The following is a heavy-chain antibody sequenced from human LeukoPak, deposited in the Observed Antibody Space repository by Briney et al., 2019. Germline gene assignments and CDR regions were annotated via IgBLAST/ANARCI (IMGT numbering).Heavy chain of an antibody. Sequence: GGTLRLSCAASGFTFSGYAMNWVRQAPGKGLEWISSISPSGSYIYYADSVKGRFTISRDNAKNSLFLQMNSLRAKDTAVYYCAHSSGYAYGLDYWGQGTLVTVSS. CDR2: ISPSGSYI. J-gene: IGHJ4*02. D-gene: IGHD5-18*01. CDR3: AHSSGYAYGLDY. CDR1: GFTFSGYA. V-gene: IGHV3-21*01.